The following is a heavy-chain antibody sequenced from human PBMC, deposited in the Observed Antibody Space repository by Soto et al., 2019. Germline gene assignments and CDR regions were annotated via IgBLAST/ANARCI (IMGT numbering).Heavy chain of an antibody. CDR3: AREGPTVRVPLYYYYGMDV. CDR1: GYTFTGYY. CDR2: INPNSGGT. V-gene: IGHV1-2*04. Sequence: ASVKVSCKASGYTFTGYYMHWVRQAPGQGLEWMGWINPNSGGTNYAQKFQGWVTMTRDTSISTAYMELSRLRSDDTAVYYCAREGPTVRVPLYYYYGMDVWGQGTTVTVSS. J-gene: IGHJ6*02. D-gene: IGHD4-4*01.